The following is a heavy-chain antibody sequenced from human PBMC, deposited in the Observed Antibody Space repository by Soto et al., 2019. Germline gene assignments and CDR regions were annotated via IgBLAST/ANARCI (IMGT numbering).Heavy chain of an antibody. CDR2: TYPGDSAI. Sequence: GASLKISCKGSGYTFTNFWIGWVRQMPGKGLEWMGITYPGDSAIRSSTSFQGQVVISADKSLTTAYLQWSSMKASDTAMYYSARGAYPYGLLYLDCWGPRVQVTRLL. V-gene: IGHV5-51*01. D-gene: IGHD5-18*01. J-gene: IGHJ4*02. CDR1: GYTFTNFW. CDR3: ARGAYPYGLLYLDC.